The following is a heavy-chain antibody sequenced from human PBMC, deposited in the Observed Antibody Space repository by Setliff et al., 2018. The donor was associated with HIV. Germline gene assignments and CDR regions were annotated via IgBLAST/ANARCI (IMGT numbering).Heavy chain of an antibody. CDR1: GYPISSGYY. CDR3: ARSPLYSGYERYYFDY. J-gene: IGHJ4*02. V-gene: IGHV4-38-2*02. CDR2: IYHSGGT. D-gene: IGHD5-12*01. Sequence: SSETLSLTCTVSGYPISSGYYWGWIRQPPGKGLEWIGSIYHSGGTNYNPSLKSRVTISLDRSKTQFSLKLSSVTAADTAVYHCARSPLYSGYERYYFDYWGQGTLVTVSS.